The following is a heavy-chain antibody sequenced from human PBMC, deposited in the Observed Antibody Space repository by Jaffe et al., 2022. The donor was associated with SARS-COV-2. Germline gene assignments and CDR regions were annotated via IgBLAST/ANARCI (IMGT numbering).Heavy chain of an antibody. CDR1: GYTFTGYY. CDR3: ARDYYDYVWGSYRHGDYFDY. Sequence: QVQLVQSGAEVKKPGASVKVSCKASGYTFTGYYMHWVRQAPGQGLEWMGRINPNSGGTNYAQKFQGRVTMTRDTSISTAYMELSRLRSDDTAVYYCARDYYDYVWGSYRHGDYFDYWGQGTLVTVSS. CDR2: INPNSGGT. V-gene: IGHV1-2*06. D-gene: IGHD3-16*02. J-gene: IGHJ4*02.